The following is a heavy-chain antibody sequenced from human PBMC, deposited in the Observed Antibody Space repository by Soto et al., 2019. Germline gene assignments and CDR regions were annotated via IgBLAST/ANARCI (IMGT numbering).Heavy chain of an antibody. Sequence: SVKVSCKASGCTFSSYAISWVRQAAGQGLEWMGGIIPIFGTANYAQKFQGRVTITADESTSTAYMDLSSLRSEDTAVYYCARETDNLPAASVGYYYGMDFWGQGTTVTVSS. CDR1: GCTFSSYA. CDR3: ARETDNLPAASVGYYYGMDF. J-gene: IGHJ6*02. D-gene: IGHD2-2*01. CDR2: IIPIFGTA. V-gene: IGHV1-69*13.